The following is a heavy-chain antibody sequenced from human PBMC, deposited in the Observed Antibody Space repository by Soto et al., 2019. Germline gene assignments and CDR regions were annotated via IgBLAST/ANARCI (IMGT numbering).Heavy chain of an antibody. V-gene: IGHV3-23*01. CDR2: ISGSVGST. CDR1: GFTFSSYA. D-gene: IGHD4-17*01. Sequence: GGSRRLSCAASGFTFSSYAMSWVRQAPGKGLEWVSAISGSVGSTYYAESVKGRFTIDRDNSKNTLYLQMNSLSAEDTAVYYCAKTLHVSGDYFDYWGQGTLVTVSS. J-gene: IGHJ4*02. CDR3: AKTLHVSGDYFDY.